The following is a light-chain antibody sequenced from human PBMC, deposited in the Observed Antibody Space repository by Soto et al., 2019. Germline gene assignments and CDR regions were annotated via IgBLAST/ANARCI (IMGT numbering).Light chain of an antibody. V-gene: IGKV3-15*01. J-gene: IGKJ1*01. CDR3: HQYNNWPWT. Sequence: EIVLTQSPGTLALSPGEGATLSGSVSQSVSSSYLAWYQQKPGQAPRLLIYAASTRATGIPVRFSGSGSETEFTLTIRSLQSEDSALYYCHQYNNWPWTFGQGTKVDIK. CDR2: AAS. CDR1: QSVSSSY.